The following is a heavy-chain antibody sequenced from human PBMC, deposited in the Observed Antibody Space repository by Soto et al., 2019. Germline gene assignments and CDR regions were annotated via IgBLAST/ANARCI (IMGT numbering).Heavy chain of an antibody. CDR1: GGSFSGYY. Sequence: ASETLSLTCAVYGGSFSGYYWGWIRPPPGKGLEWIGEINHSGSTNYNPSLKSRVTISVDTSKNQFSLKLSSVTAADTAIYYCAGGSPSAWEPPFYWGQGTLVTVSS. CDR2: INHSGST. D-gene: IGHD1-26*01. J-gene: IGHJ4*02. V-gene: IGHV4-34*01. CDR3: AGGSPSAWEPPFY.